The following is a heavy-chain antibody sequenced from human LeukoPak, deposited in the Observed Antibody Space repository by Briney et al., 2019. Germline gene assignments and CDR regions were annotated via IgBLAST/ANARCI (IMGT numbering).Heavy chain of an antibody. J-gene: IGHJ4*02. CDR3: ARMSNWLPDY. CDR2: IYHSGST. D-gene: IGHD7-27*01. V-gene: IGHV4-38-2*01. CDR1: GYSISSGYY. Sequence: SETLSPTCAVSGYSISSGYYWGWIRQPSGKGLEWIGSIYHSGSTYYNPSLKSRVTISVDTSKNQFSLKLSSVTAADTAVSYCARMSNWLPDYWGQGTLVTVSS.